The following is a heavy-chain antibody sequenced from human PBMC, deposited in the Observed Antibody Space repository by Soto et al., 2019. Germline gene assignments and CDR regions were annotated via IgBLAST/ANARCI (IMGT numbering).Heavy chain of an antibody. J-gene: IGHJ6*02. V-gene: IGHV3-23*01. Sequence: EVQLLESGGGLVQPGGSLRLSCAASGFTFSSYAMSWVRQAPGKGLEWVSAISGSGGSTYYADSVKGRFTISRDNSKNTLYLHMNSLRAEDTAVYYCAKYGRWLVHFYYYGMDVWGQGTTVTVSS. CDR1: GFTFSSYA. CDR2: ISGSGGST. CDR3: AKYGRWLVHFYYYGMDV. D-gene: IGHD6-19*01.